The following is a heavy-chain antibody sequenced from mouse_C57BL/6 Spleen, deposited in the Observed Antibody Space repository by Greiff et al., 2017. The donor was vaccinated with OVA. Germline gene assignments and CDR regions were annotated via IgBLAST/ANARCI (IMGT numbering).Heavy chain of an antibody. CDR1: GFTFSDYG. CDR2: ISSGSSTI. V-gene: IGHV5-17*01. D-gene: IGHD4-1*01. CDR3: ASNWDWGYAMDY. Sequence: EVMLVESGGGLVKPGGSLKLSCAASGFTFSDYGMHWVRQAPEKGLEWVAYISSGSSTIYYADTVKGRFTISRDNAKNTLFLQMTSLRSEDTAMYYCASNWDWGYAMDYWGQGTSVTVSS. J-gene: IGHJ4*01.